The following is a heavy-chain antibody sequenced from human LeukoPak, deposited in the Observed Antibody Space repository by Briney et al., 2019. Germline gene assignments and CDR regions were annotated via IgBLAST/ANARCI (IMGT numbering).Heavy chain of an antibody. V-gene: IGHV3-23*01. CDR1: GFTFSSYA. CDR3: AKGDFYDFWSGPSYGMDV. CDR2: ISGSGGST. D-gene: IGHD3-3*01. J-gene: IGHJ6*02. Sequence: PGGSLRLSCAASGFTFSSYAMSWVRQAPGKGLEWVSAISGSGGSTYYADSVKGRFTISRDNSKNTLYLQMNSLRAEDTAVYYCAKGDFYDFWSGPSYGMDVWGQGTTVTVSS.